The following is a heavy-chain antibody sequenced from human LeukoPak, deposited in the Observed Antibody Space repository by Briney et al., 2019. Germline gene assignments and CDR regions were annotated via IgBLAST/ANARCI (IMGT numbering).Heavy chain of an antibody. CDR1: GGSISSGSYY. Sequence: NPSETLSLTCTVSGGSISSGSYYWSWIRQPAGKGLEWIGRIYTSGSTNYNPSLKSRVTISVDTSKNQFSLKLSSVTAADTAVYYCAREGHLIVPAAYYFDYWGQGTLVTVSS. J-gene: IGHJ4*02. CDR3: AREGHLIVPAAYYFDY. V-gene: IGHV4-61*02. D-gene: IGHD2-2*01. CDR2: IYTSGST.